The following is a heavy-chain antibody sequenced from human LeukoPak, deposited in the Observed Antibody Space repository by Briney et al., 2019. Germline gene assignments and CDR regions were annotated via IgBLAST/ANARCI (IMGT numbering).Heavy chain of an antibody. Sequence: ASVKVSCKASGYTFTSYDINWVRQATGQGLEWTGWMNPNSGNTGYAQKFQGRVTMTRNTSITTAYMELSSLRSEDTAVYYCARATKRSDSSGYYYDYWGQGTLVTVSS. V-gene: IGHV1-8*01. D-gene: IGHD3-22*01. CDR1: GYTFTSYD. CDR2: MNPNSGNT. J-gene: IGHJ4*02. CDR3: ARATKRSDSSGYYYDY.